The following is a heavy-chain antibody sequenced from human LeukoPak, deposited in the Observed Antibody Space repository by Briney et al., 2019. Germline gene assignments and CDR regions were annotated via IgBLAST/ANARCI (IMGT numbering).Heavy chain of an antibody. D-gene: IGHD4-23*01. Sequence: GASVKVSCKASGYTFTNYAISWVRQAPGQGLEWMGWISVYNANTNDAQKFQGRVTVTTDTSTNTAYMELSSLRSEDTAVYYCARDNSVEDTAWWFDPWGQGTLVTVSS. J-gene: IGHJ5*02. CDR3: ARDNSVEDTAWWFDP. CDR1: GYTFTNYA. V-gene: IGHV1-18*01. CDR2: ISVYNANT.